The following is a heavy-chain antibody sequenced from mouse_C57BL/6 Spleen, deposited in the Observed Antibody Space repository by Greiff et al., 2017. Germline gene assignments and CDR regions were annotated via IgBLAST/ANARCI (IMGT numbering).Heavy chain of an antibody. J-gene: IGHJ3*01. V-gene: IGHV1-55*01. CDR1: GYTFTSYW. CDR3: ASCNYPAWFAY. CDR2: IYPGRGST. D-gene: IGHD2-1*01. Sequence: VQLHQPGAELVKPGASVKMSCKASGYTFTSYWINWVKQRPGQGLEWIGDIYPGRGSTNYNEKFKSKATLTVDTSSSTAYMQLSSLTSEDSAVYYCASCNYPAWFAYWGQGTLVTVSA.